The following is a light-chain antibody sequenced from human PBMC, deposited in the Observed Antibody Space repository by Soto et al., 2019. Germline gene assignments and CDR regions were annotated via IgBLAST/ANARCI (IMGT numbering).Light chain of an antibody. CDR2: EVS. J-gene: IGLJ2*01. Sequence: QSALTQPASVSGSPGQSITISCTGTSSDVGAYNYVSWYQQHPGKAPKLIISEVSNRPSGVSNRFSGSKSGNTASLTISGLPAEDEADYYCSSYTSSSTLVFGGGTKLPVL. CDR1: SSDVGAYNY. CDR3: SSYTSSSTLV. V-gene: IGLV2-14*01.